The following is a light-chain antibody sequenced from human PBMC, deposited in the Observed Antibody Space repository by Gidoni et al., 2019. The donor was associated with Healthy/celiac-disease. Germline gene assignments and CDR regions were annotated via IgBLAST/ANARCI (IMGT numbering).Light chain of an antibody. Sequence: EIVXXQSPATLSLSPGERATLSCRASQSVSSYLAWYQQKPGQAPRLLIYDASNRATGIPARFSGSGSGTDFTLTISSLEPEDFAVYYCQQRSNSYTFGQGTKLEIK. V-gene: IGKV3-11*01. CDR3: QQRSNSYT. CDR1: QSVSSY. CDR2: DAS. J-gene: IGKJ2*01.